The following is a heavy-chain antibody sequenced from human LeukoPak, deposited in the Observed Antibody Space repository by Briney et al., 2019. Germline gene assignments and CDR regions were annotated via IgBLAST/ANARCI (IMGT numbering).Heavy chain of an antibody. CDR1: GYTFTGYY. CDR3: ARAQWDSSGYVNY. Sequence: GASVKVSCKASGYTFTGYYMHWVRQAPGQGLEWMGWINPNSGGTNYAQKFQGRVTMTRDTSISTAYMELSRLRSDDTAVYYCARAQWDSSGYVNYWGQGTLSPSPQ. V-gene: IGHV1-2*02. D-gene: IGHD3-22*01. CDR2: INPNSGGT. J-gene: IGHJ4*02.